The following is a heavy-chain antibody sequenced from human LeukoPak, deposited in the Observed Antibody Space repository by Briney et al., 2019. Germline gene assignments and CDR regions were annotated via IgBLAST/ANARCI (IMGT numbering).Heavy chain of an antibody. D-gene: IGHD3-10*01. V-gene: IGHV4-39*07. J-gene: IGHJ5*02. CDR2: IYTSEST. CDR3: AREYGSGSEFDP. Sequence: PSETLSLTCTVSGGSISSSSYYWGWIRQPPGKGLEWIGRIYTSESTNYNPSLKSRVTMSVDTSKNQFSLNLTSVTAADTAVYYCAREYGSGSEFDPWGQGTLVTVSS. CDR1: GGSISSSSYY.